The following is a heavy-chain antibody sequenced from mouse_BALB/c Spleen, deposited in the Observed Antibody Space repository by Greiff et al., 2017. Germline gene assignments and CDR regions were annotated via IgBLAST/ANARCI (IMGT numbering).Heavy chain of an antibody. CDR3: ARQVGNYIFFDY. Sequence: VQLQQSGGDLVKPGGSLKLSCAASGFTFSSYGMSWVRQTPDKRLEWVATISSGGSYTYYPDSVKGRVTISRDNAKNTLYLQMSSLKSEDTAMYYCARQVGNYIFFDYWGQGTTLTVSA. D-gene: IGHD2-1*01. CDR2: ISSGGSYT. J-gene: IGHJ2*01. V-gene: IGHV5-6*01. CDR1: GFTFSSYG.